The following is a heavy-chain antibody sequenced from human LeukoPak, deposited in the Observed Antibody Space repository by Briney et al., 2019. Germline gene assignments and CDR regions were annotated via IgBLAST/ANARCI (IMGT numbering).Heavy chain of an antibody. CDR2: TYSGGST. D-gene: IGHD6-19*01. CDR1: GFTVSSNY. V-gene: IGHV3-53*01. J-gene: IGHJ6*02. CDR3: TRDKAVAGSYCYYVMVV. Sequence: AGGSLTRDCAAYGFTVSSNYMSRDRQGQGKELKWVSVTYSGGSTYYEDSEKSRFTISSDNSQNTLLLQMNSMRADDTADYYGTRDKAVAGSYCYYVMVVGGQGTTVTVSS.